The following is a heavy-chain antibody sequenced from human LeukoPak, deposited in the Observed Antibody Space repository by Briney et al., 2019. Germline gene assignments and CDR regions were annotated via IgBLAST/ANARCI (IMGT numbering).Heavy chain of an antibody. V-gene: IGHV4-4*02. J-gene: IGHJ4*02. CDR2: VNLQGFT. Sequence: TTSGTLSLTCGVSGGSVTSTNYWTWVRQPPGKGLEWIGEVNLQGFTNYNPSLMGRVAISVDTSENHISLQLTSVTAADTAVYYCAREGGLYRPLDYSGQGTLVTVSS. CDR3: AREGGLYRPLDY. CDR1: GGSVTSTNY.